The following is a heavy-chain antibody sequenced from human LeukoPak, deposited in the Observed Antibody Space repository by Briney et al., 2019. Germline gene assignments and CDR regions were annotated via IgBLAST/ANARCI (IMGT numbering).Heavy chain of an antibody. CDR1: GFTFSSYS. CDR3: AGVIAGKTPQDY. D-gene: IGHD6-13*01. Sequence: PGGSLRLSCAASGFTFSSYSMNWVRQAPGKGLEWVSSISSSSSYIYYADSVKGRFTISRDNAKNSLYLQMNSLRAEDTAVYYCAGVIAGKTPQDYWGQGTLVTVSS. J-gene: IGHJ4*02. CDR2: ISSSSSYI. V-gene: IGHV3-21*01.